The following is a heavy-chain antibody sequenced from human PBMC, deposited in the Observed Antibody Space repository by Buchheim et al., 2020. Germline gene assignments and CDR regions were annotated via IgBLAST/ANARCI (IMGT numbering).Heavy chain of an antibody. V-gene: IGHV3-13*01. Sequence: EVQLVESGGGLVQPGGSLRLSCAASGFTFSSYDMHWVRQATGKGLEWVSAIGTAGDTYYPGSVKGRFTISRENAKNSLYLQMNSLRAGDTAVYYCARGRDYYDSSGYYQFDYWGQGTL. D-gene: IGHD3-22*01. CDR3: ARGRDYYDSSGYYQFDY. CDR2: IGTAGDT. J-gene: IGHJ4*02. CDR1: GFTFSSYD.